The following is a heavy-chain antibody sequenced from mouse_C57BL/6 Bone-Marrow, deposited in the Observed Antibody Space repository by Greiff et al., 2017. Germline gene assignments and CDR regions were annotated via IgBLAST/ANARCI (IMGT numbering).Heavy chain of an antibody. CDR1: GYSFTGYY. CDR2: INPSTGGT. V-gene: IGHV1-42*01. Sequence: VQLQQSGPELVKPGASVKISCKASGYSFTGYYMNWVKQSPEKSLEWIGEINPSTGGTTYNQKFKAKATLTVDKSSSTAYLQLKSLTSEDSAVLYWARKVRRIFAYWGQRTLVTVAA. D-gene: IGHD1-3*01. CDR3: ARKVRRIFAY. J-gene: IGHJ3*01.